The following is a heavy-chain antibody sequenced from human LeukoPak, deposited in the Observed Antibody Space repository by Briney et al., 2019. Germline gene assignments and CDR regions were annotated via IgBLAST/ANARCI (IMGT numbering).Heavy chain of an antibody. Sequence: PGGSLRLSCVASGFTVSNSYMSWVRQAPGKGLEWVSVIYSDGGTFYSDSVKGRFTISRDYSKSTLYLRMNSLRADDTAVYYCARDSNGPAFWGQGTLVTVSS. CDR2: IYSDGGT. V-gene: IGHV3-53*01. CDR3: ARDSNGPAF. CDR1: GFTVSNSY. J-gene: IGHJ4*02. D-gene: IGHD6-19*01.